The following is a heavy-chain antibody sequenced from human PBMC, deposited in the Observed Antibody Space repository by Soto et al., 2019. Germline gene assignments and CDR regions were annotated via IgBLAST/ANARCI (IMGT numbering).Heavy chain of an antibody. CDR3: ARESEDLTSNFDY. V-gene: IGHV3-21*06. CDR2: MSSTTNNI. Sequence: EVQLVESGGGLVKPGGSLRLSCAASGFTCTRYSMNWVRQAPGKGLECVSSMSSTTNNIYYGDSMKGRFTISRDNAKNSLHLEMNSLKAEDTAVYYCARESEDLTSNFDYWGQGTLVTVSS. CDR1: GFTCTRYS. J-gene: IGHJ4*02.